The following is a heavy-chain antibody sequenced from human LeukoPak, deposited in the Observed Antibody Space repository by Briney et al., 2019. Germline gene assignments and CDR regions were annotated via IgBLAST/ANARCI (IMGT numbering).Heavy chain of an antibody. Sequence: GGSLRLSCAASGFTFSSYAMHWVRQAPGKGLEWVAVISYDGSNKYYADSVKGRFTISRDNSKSTLYLQMNSLRAEDTAVYYCARVSQSYQLLSYGMDVWGQGTTVTVSS. V-gene: IGHV3-30-3*01. CDR3: ARVSQSYQLLSYGMDV. D-gene: IGHD2-2*01. CDR2: ISYDGSNK. CDR1: GFTFSSYA. J-gene: IGHJ6*02.